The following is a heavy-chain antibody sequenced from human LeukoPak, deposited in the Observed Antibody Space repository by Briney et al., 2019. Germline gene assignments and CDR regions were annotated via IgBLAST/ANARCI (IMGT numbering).Heavy chain of an antibody. D-gene: IGHD3-22*01. CDR3: ASFRIHYDDSSGYYGY. V-gene: IGHV4-39*01. CDR2: ICYSGST. J-gene: IGHJ4*02. Sequence: SETLSLTCTVSGGSFSSSSYYWGWIRQPPGKGLEWIGSICYSGSTYYNPSLKSRVTISVDTSKNQLSLRLSSVTAADAAVYYCASFRIHYDDSSGYYGYWGQGTLVTVSS. CDR1: GGSFSSSSYY.